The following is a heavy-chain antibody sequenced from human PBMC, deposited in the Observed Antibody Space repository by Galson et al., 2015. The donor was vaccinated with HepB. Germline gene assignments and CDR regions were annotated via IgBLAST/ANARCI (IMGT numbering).Heavy chain of an antibody. CDR2: IYGGDSDT. Sequence: QSGAEVKKTGESLKISCKGSGYSFANYWIAWVRQMPGKGLEWMGTIYGGDSDTRYSPSFQGQVTISADKSITTAYLQWGSLEASDTAINYCARRGTSDSVAYYSFEFWGQGTPVIVSS. D-gene: IGHD3-22*01. V-gene: IGHV5-51*01. CDR1: GYSFANYW. CDR3: ARRGTSDSVAYYSFEF. J-gene: IGHJ4*02.